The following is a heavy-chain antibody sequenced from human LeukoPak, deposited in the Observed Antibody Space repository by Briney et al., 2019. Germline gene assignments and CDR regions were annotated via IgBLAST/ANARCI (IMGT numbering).Heavy chain of an antibody. CDR2: INPSGGST. Sequence: AASVKVSCKASGYTFTSYYMHWVRQAPGQGLEWMGIINPSGGSTSYAQKFQGRVTMTRDTSTSTVYMELSSLRSEDTAVYYCARERIAAAGKDGMDVWGQGTTVTVSS. D-gene: IGHD6-13*01. CDR1: GYTFTSYY. CDR3: ARERIAAAGKDGMDV. J-gene: IGHJ6*02. V-gene: IGHV1-46*01.